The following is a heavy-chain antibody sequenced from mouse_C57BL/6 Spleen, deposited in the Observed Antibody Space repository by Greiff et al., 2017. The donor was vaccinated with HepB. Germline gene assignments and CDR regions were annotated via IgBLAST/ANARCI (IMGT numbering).Heavy chain of an antibody. J-gene: IGHJ3*01. CDR3: ARGDDYPAWFAY. D-gene: IGHD2-4*01. CDR1: GYSFTSYY. Sequence: VQLQQSGPELVKPGASVKISCKASGYSFTSYYIHWVKQRPGQGLEWIGWIYPGSGNTKYNEKFKGKATLTADTSSSTAYMQLSSLTSEDSAVYYCARGDDYPAWFAYWGQGTLVTVSA. CDR2: IYPGSGNT. V-gene: IGHV1-66*01.